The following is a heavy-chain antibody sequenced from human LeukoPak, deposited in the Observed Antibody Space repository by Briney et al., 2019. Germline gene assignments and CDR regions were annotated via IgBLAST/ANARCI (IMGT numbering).Heavy chain of an antibody. J-gene: IGHJ4*02. Sequence: SETLSLTCTVSGGSISSSSYYRGWIRQPPGKGLEWIGSIYYSGSTYYNTSLKSRVTISVDTSKNQFSLKLSSVTAADTAVYYCARQRQQWLENFDYWGQGTLVTVSS. D-gene: IGHD6-19*01. V-gene: IGHV4-39*01. CDR1: GGSISSSSYY. CDR3: ARQRQQWLENFDY. CDR2: IYYSGST.